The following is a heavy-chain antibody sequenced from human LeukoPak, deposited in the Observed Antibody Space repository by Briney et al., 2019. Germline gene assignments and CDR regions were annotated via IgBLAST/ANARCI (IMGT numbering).Heavy chain of an antibody. D-gene: IGHD4-17*01. CDR3: ARDPSVTTHNYYGMDV. CDR2: IYYSGST. Sequence: SETLSLTCTVSGGSISSGDYYWSWIRQPPGKGLEWIGYIYYSGSTYYNPSPKSRVTISVDTSKNQFSLKLSSVTAADTAVYYCARDPSVTTHNYYGMDVWGQGTTVTVSS. J-gene: IGHJ6*02. CDR1: GGSISSGDYY. V-gene: IGHV4-30-4*01.